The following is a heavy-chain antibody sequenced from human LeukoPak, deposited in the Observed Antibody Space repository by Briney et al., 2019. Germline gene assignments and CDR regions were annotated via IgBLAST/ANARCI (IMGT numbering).Heavy chain of an antibody. CDR1: GGSFSGYY. V-gene: IGHV4-34*01. Sequence: SETLSLTCAVYGGSFSGYYWSWIRQPPGKGLEWVGEINHSGSTSYNPSLKSRVTISVDTSKNQFSLKLSSVTAADTAVYYCSGYDCSGGSCYRYYYYGMDVWGQGTTVTVSS. J-gene: IGHJ6*02. D-gene: IGHD2-15*01. CDR3: SGYDCSGGSCYRYYYYGMDV. CDR2: INHSGST.